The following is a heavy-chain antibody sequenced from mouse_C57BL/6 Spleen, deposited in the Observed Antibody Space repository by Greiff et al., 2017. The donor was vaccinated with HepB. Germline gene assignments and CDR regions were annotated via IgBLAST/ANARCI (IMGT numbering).Heavy chain of an antibody. CDR1: GYTFTSYG. Sequence: VQLQQSGAELARPGASVKLSCKASGYTFTSYGISWVKQRTGQGLEWIGEIYPSSGNTYYNEKFKDKATLTADKSSSTAYMELRSLQSEDSAVYFFARVTGTGDWGQGTLVTFSA. D-gene: IGHD4-1*01. J-gene: IGHJ3*01. V-gene: IGHV1-81*01. CDR2: IYPSSGNT. CDR3: ARVTGTGD.